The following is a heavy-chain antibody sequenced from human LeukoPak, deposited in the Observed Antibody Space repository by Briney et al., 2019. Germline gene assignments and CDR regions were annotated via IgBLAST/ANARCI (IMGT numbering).Heavy chain of an antibody. CDR2: ISGSGGST. J-gene: IGHJ4*02. D-gene: IGHD2/OR15-2a*01. V-gene: IGHV3-23*01. Sequence: EGSLRLSCAASGFTFSSYAMSWVRQAPGKGLEWVSVISGSGGSTYYADSVKGRFTISRDNSRNTVYLQMNSLRAEDTAVYYCARFNSTASSDYWGQGTLVTVSS. CDR3: ARFNSTASSDY. CDR1: GFTFSSYA.